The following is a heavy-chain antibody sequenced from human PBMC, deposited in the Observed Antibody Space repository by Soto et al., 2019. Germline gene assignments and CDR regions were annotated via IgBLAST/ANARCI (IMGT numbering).Heavy chain of an antibody. Sequence: EVQLLESGGGLVQPGGSLRLSCAASGFTFSNYAMRWIRQAPGKGLEWVSAIGTSTANTFYADSVKGRFTISRDNSKNALYLQMNTRRAEDTAVYYCAKVGEGSGNYKYYRDVWGKGTTVTVSS. D-gene: IGHD2-15*01. J-gene: IGHJ6*03. CDR3: AKVGEGSGNYKYYRDV. CDR1: GFTFSNYA. CDR2: IGTSTANT. V-gene: IGHV3-23*01.